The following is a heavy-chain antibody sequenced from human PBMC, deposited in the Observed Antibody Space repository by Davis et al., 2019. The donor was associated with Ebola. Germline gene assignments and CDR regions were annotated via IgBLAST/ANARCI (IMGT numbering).Heavy chain of an antibody. CDR2: ISAYNGNT. D-gene: IGHD6-19*01. CDR3: ARDLGKTLADHADY. Sequence: AASVKVSCKASGYTFTSYGISWVRQAPGQGLEWMGWISAYNGNTNYAQNVQDRVTMITDTSTSIAYMELRSLRSDDTAVYYCARDLGKTLADHADYWGQGTLVTVSS. J-gene: IGHJ4*02. V-gene: IGHV1-18*01. CDR1: GYTFTSYG.